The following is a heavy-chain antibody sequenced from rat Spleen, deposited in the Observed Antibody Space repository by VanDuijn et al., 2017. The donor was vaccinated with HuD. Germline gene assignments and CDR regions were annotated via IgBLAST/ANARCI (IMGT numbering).Heavy chain of an antibody. Sequence: EVQLVESDGGLVQPGRSLKLSCAASGFTFSDYYMAWVRQAPTKGLEWVATISYDGSSTYYRDSVKGRFTISRDNAKSTLYLQMNSLRSEDTATYYCTRRDGFDYWGQGVMVTVSS. CDR1: GFTFSDYY. CDR3: TRRDGFDY. J-gene: IGHJ2*01. V-gene: IGHV5-29*01. CDR2: ISYDGSST.